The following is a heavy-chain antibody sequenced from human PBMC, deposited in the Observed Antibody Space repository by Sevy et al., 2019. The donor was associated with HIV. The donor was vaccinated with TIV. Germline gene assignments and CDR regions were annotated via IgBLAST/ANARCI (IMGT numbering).Heavy chain of an antibody. D-gene: IGHD6-13*01. CDR3: ARDSGHSINWYPGY. CDR1: GFTFSTYG. J-gene: IGHJ4*01. V-gene: IGHV3-30*03. CDR2: ISFDGNNK. Sequence: GGSLRLSCAASGFTFSTYGMHWVRQAPGKGLEWMAVISFDGNNKYSADSVKGRFTISRDNSKNALYLQMNSLRPEDTAVYYCARDSGHSINWYPGYWGHGTLVTVSS.